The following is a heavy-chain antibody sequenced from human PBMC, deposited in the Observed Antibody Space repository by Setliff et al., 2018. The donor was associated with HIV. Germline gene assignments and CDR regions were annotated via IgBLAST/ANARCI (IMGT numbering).Heavy chain of an antibody. CDR1: GYSFTDHY. J-gene: IGHJ6*03. D-gene: IGHD3-16*02. V-gene: IGHV5-51*01. Sequence: KVSCKASGYSFTDHYMHWVRQAPGQGLEWMGIIYPGDSDAKYNPSFQGQVTISADKSISTAYLQWSSLKASDTAMYYCARHRIVKAYYYYMDVWGKGTTVTVSS. CDR3: ARHRIVKAYYYYMDV. CDR2: IYPGDSDA.